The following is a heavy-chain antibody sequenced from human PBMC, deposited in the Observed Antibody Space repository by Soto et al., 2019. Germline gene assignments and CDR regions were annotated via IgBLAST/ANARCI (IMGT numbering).Heavy chain of an antibody. CDR3: ARNLKYCSGGSCYPTVFDY. J-gene: IGHJ4*02. Sequence: GGSLRLSCAASGFTFSNYWMNWVRQAPGKGLEWVANIQQDGSGKYYVDSVKGRFTISRDDAKNSLYLQMNSLRAEDTAVYYCARNLKYCSGGSCYPTVFDYWGQGTLVTVSS. V-gene: IGHV3-7*01. CDR1: GFTFSNYW. CDR2: IQQDGSGK. D-gene: IGHD2-15*01.